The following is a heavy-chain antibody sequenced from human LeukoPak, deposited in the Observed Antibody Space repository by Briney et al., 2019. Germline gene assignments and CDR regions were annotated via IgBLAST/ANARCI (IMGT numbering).Heavy chain of an antibody. Sequence: ASETLSLTCTISDDSISNNRYFWAWIRQPPGKGLEWIGSINDSGRTYYNPSLKSRLTMSVDTAKRQFSLKLISVTAADTALYYCARDIDDVGALLDFWGQGTLVTVSS. CDR2: INDSGRT. J-gene: IGHJ4*02. CDR3: ARDIDDVGALLDF. CDR1: DDSISNNRYF. D-gene: IGHD1-26*01. V-gene: IGHV4-39*07.